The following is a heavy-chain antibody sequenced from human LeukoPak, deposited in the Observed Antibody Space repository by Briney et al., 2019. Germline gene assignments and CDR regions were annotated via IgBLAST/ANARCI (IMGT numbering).Heavy chain of an antibody. J-gene: IGHJ4*02. CDR1: GYTFTGYY. CDR2: INPNSGDT. CDR3: GGVVAAAGTLDF. V-gene: IGHV1-2*02. D-gene: IGHD6-13*01. Sequence: ASVKVSCKASGYTFTGYYMHWVRQAPGQGLEWMGWINPNSGDTNYAQKFQGRVTMTRDTSISTAYMELSRLRSDDTAVYYCGGVVAAAGTLDFWGQGTLVTVSP.